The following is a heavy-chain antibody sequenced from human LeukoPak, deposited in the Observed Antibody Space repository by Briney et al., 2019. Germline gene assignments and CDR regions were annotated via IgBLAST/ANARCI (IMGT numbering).Heavy chain of an antibody. D-gene: IGHD2-15*01. V-gene: IGHV5-51*01. Sequence: GESLKISCKGSGYSFTSYWIGWVRQMPGKGLEWMGIIYPGDSDTRYSPSFQGQVTISADKSISTAYLQWSSLKASDTAMYYCASGPLYCSGGSCYSNYCGMDVWGQGATVTVSS. CDR3: ASGPLYCSGGSCYSNYCGMDV. CDR2: IYPGDSDT. CDR1: GYSFTSYW. J-gene: IGHJ6*02.